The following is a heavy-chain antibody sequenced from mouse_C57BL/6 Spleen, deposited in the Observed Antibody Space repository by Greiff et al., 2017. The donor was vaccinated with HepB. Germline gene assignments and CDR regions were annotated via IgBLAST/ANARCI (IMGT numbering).Heavy chain of an antibody. V-gene: IGHV10-1*01. CDR1: GFSFNTYA. CDR3: VRELRTYYFDY. Sequence: EVQLQESGGGLVQPKGSLKLSCAASGFSFNTYAMNWVRQAPGKGLEWVARIRSKSNNYATYYADSVKDRFTISRDDSESMLYLQMNNLKTEDTAMYYCVRELRTYYFDYWGQGTTLTVSS. D-gene: IGHD1-1*01. CDR2: IRSKSNNYAT. J-gene: IGHJ2*01.